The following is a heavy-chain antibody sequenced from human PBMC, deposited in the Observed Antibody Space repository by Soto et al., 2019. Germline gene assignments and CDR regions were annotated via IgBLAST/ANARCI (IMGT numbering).Heavy chain of an antibody. Sequence: GESLKISCKGSGYSFTNYWIAWVRQMPGKGLEWMGIIYPGDSDTRYSPSFQGQVSISADKSISTAYLQWSSLRSEDTAVYYCAREGLVLVPTTVNSDYYYYAMDVWGQGTTVNVSS. V-gene: IGHV5-51*01. D-gene: IGHD2-2*01. CDR2: IYPGDSDT. CDR3: AREGLVLVPTTVNSDYYYYAMDV. J-gene: IGHJ6*02. CDR1: GYSFTNYW.